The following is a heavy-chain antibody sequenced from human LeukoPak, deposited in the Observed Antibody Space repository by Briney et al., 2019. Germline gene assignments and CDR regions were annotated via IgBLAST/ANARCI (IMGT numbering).Heavy chain of an antibody. D-gene: IGHD5-12*01. J-gene: IGHJ4*02. Sequence: GGSLRLSCAASGFTFSTYGMSWVRQAPGKGLEWVSAISGSGGRTYYADSVKGRFTISRDNSKNTLYLQMNSLRAEDTAVYYCAKVTPDSRTSGYDGFDYWGQGTLVTVSP. CDR2: ISGSGGRT. V-gene: IGHV3-23*01. CDR1: GFTFSTYG. CDR3: AKVTPDSRTSGYDGFDY.